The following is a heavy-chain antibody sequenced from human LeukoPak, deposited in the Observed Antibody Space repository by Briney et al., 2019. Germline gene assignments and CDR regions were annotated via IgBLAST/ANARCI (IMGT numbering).Heavy chain of an antibody. CDR3: ASPLLIAVAGPRAAYGMDV. Sequence: GGSLRLSCAASGFTVSSNYMSWVRQAPGKGLEWVSVIYSGGSTYYADSVKGRFTISRDNSKNTLYLQMNSLRAEDTAVYYCASPLLIAVAGPRAAYGMDVWGQGTTVTVSS. D-gene: IGHD6-19*01. V-gene: IGHV3-66*01. J-gene: IGHJ6*02. CDR2: IYSGGST. CDR1: GFTVSSNY.